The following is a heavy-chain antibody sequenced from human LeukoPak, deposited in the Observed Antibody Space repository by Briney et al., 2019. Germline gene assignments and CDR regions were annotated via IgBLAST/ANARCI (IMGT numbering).Heavy chain of an antibody. V-gene: IGHV3-23*01. J-gene: IGHJ3*02. CDR1: GFTFSSYA. D-gene: IGHD3-10*01. Sequence: GGSLRLSCAASGFTFSSYAMSWVRQAPGKGLEWVSAISGSGGSTYYADSVKGRFTISRDNSKNTLYLQMNSLRAEDTAVYYCAKSGYYGSGSYYLAFDIWGQGTMVTVSS. CDR3: AKSGYYGSGSYYLAFDI. CDR2: ISGSGGST.